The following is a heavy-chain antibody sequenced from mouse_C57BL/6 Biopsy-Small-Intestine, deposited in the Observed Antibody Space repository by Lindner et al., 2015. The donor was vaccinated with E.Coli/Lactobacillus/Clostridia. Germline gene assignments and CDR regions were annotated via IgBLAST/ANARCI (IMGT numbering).Heavy chain of an antibody. D-gene: IGHD2-4*01. CDR3: ARKIYYDYDFDY. CDR1: GYVFSSSW. Sequence: VQLQESGPELVKPGASVKISCKASGYVFSSSWMNWVKQRPGKGLEWIGRIYPGDGNTNYNGKFKGKATLTADKSSSTAYMQLSSLTSEDSAVYFCARKIYYDYDFDYWGQGTTLTVSS. CDR2: IYPGDGNT. J-gene: IGHJ2*01. V-gene: IGHV1-82*01.